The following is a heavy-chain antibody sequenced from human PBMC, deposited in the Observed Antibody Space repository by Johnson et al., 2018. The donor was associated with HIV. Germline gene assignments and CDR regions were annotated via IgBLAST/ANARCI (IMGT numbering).Heavy chain of an antibody. CDR2: IGTAGDT. CDR3: ARVGAEDAFDI. V-gene: IGHV3-13*01. D-gene: IGHD1-26*01. Sequence: SLRLSCAASGFTFSSYDMHWVRQATGKGLEWVSAIGTAGDTYYVDSVKGRFTISRDNAKNSLYLQMNSLRAEDTAVYYCARVGAEDAFDIWGQGTMVTVSS. CDR1: GFTFSSYD. J-gene: IGHJ3*02.